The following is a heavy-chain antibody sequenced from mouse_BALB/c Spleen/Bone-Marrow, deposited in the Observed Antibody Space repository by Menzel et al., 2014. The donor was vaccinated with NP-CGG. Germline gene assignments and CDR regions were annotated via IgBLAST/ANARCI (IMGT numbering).Heavy chain of an antibody. D-gene: IGHD2-10*01. CDR2: IWAGGST. CDR3: AIAYFGNYNYYFDY. Sequence: VKLVESGPGLVAPSQSLSITCTVSGFSLXSYGVHWVRQPPGKGLEWLGIIWAGGSTNYNSALMSRLSISKDNSKSQVFLKMNSLQTDDTAMYFCAIAYFGNYNYYFDYWGQGTTLTVSS. CDR1: GFSLXSYG. V-gene: IGHV2-9*02. J-gene: IGHJ2*01.